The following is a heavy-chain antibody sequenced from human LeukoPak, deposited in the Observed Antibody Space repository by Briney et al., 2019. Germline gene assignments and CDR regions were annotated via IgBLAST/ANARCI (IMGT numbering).Heavy chain of an antibody. CDR3: AXXXXXXXQLLYYFDY. D-gene: IGHD2-2*01. Sequence: ASVKVSCKASGYTFTSYGISWVRQAPGQGLEWMGWISAYNGNTNYAQRLQGRVTMTTDTSTSTAYMELRSLRSDDTAVYYCAXXXXXXXQLLYYFDYWGQGTLVTVSS. CDR2: ISAYNGNT. V-gene: IGHV1-18*01. CDR1: GYTFTSYG. J-gene: IGHJ4*02.